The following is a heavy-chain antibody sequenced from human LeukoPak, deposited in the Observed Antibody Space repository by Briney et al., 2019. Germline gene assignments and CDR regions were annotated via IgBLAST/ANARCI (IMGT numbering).Heavy chain of an antibody. D-gene: IGHD4-17*01. CDR1: GFTFSSYS. CDR3: AGDTVNDY. Sequence: GGSLRLSCAASGFTFSSYSMTWVRQAPGKGLEWISYISSSSSTIYYTDSVKGRFTISRDNAKNSLDLQMNSLRAEDTAVYYCAGDTVNDYWGQGTLVTVSS. J-gene: IGHJ4*02. V-gene: IGHV3-48*01. CDR2: ISSSSSTI.